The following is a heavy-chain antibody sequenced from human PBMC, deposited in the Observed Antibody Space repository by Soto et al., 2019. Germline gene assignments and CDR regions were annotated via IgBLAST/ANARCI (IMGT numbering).Heavy chain of an antibody. CDR3: AKGDYYDSSGPEYYFEY. J-gene: IGHJ4*02. V-gene: IGHV3-23*01. D-gene: IGHD3-22*01. CDR1: GFTFSSYA. Sequence: GGSLRLSCAASGFTFSSYAMSWVRQAPGKGLEWVSAISGSGGSTYYADSVKGRFTISRDNSKNTLYLQMNSLRAEDTAVYYCAKGDYYDSSGPEYYFEYWGQGTLVTVSS. CDR2: ISGSGGST.